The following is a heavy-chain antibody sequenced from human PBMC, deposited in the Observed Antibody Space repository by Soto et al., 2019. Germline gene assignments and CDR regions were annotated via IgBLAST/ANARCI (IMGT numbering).Heavy chain of an antibody. Sequence: LRLSCAASGFTFSSYAMSWVRQAPGKGLEWVSAISGSGGRTYYADSVKGRFTISKDNSKNTLYLQMNSLRAEDTAVYYCAKAGAYCSGGSCYSFIYYYGMDVWGQGTTVTVSS. V-gene: IGHV3-23*01. CDR1: GFTFSSYA. CDR2: ISGSGGRT. D-gene: IGHD2-15*01. J-gene: IGHJ6*02. CDR3: AKAGAYCSGGSCYSFIYYYGMDV.